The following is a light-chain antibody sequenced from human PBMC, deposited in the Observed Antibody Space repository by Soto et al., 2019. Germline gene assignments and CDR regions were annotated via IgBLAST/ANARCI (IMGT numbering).Light chain of an antibody. V-gene: IGKV3-20*01. CDR1: QSVSSNN. Sequence: EIVLTQSPGTLSLSPWERATLSCRASQSVSSNNLAWYQQKLGRAPRLLISGASRRATGITDRFSGSGSGTDFTLTITSLEPEDFAVYYCQQYGTSPRTFGQGTRLEI. CDR3: QQYGTSPRT. J-gene: IGKJ5*01. CDR2: GAS.